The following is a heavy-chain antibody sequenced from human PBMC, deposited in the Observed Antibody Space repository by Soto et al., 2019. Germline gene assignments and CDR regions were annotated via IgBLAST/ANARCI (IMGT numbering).Heavy chain of an antibody. CDR2: ISYDGSNE. CDR3: VKDFRCAD. V-gene: IGHV3-30-3*01. CDR1: GFTFSSYA. J-gene: IGHJ4*02. D-gene: IGHD2-8*01. Sequence: QVQLVESGGGVVQPGRSLRLSCAASGFTFSSYAMHWVRQAPGKGLEWVALISYDGSNEYYADSVKGRFTISRDNSKNTLSLQMNSLRDEDTALYYCVKDFRCADWGQGTRVTVSS.